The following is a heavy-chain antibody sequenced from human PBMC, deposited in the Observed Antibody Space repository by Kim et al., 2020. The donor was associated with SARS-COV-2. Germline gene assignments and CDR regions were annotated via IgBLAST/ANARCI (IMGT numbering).Heavy chain of an antibody. CDR2: INSNSRYI. Sequence: GGSLRLSCASSGFTFSPYSMNWVRQAPGKGLEWVSSINSNSRYIYYADSVKGRFTVSRDNAKNSLFLQMNNLRAEDTAVYYCARDPGIAPRMFDYWGQGTLVTVSS. V-gene: IGHV3-21*01. J-gene: IGHJ4*02. CDR3: ARDPGIAPRMFDY. CDR1: GFTFSPYS. D-gene: IGHD6-6*01.